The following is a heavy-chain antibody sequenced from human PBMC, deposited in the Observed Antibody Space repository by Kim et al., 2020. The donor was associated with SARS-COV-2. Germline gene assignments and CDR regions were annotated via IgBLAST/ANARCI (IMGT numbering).Heavy chain of an antibody. CDR3: ARATGYGMDV. D-gene: IGHD4-17*01. CDR2: GNT. Sequence: GNTKYSQTFQGRVTMTRDTSASTAYMELSSLRSEDTAVYYCARATGYGMDVWGQGTTVTVSS. J-gene: IGHJ6*02. V-gene: IGHV1-3*01.